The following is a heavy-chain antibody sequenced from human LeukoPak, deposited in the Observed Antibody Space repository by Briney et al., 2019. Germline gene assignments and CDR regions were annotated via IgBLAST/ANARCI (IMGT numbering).Heavy chain of an antibody. V-gene: IGHV4-59*01. CDR3: AREEGIAAAGALEY. D-gene: IGHD6-13*01. CDR1: GDSITDYY. J-gene: IGHJ4*02. Sequence: SETLSLTCNVSGDSITDYYWSWIRQPPGKGLEWIGFIYHSGNTNYNPSLASRVTLSLDTSKTQLSLRLTSVTAADTAVYYCAREEGIAAAGALEYWGQGILVTVPS. CDR2: IYHSGNT.